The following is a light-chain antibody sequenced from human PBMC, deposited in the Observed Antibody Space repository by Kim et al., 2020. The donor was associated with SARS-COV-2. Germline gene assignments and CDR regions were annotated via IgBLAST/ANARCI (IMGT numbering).Light chain of an antibody. V-gene: IGKV1-5*03. J-gene: IGKJ2*01. Sequence: DIQMTQSPSTLSASVGDRVTITCRASQSISNWLAWFQQKPGKAPKLLIYKASNLERGVPSRFSGSGSGTEFTLTISSLQPDDFATYYCQQYNSYSYTFGQGTKLEI. CDR3: QQYNSYSYT. CDR2: KAS. CDR1: QSISNW.